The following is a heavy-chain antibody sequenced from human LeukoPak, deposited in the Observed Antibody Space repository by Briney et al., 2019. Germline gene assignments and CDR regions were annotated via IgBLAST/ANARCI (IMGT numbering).Heavy chain of an antibody. CDR1: GGSISSSSYY. V-gene: IGHV4-39*01. CDR3: ATSRWELFDY. Sequence: SETLSLTCTVSGGSISSSSYYWGWIRQPPGKGLEWIGSIYYSGSTYCNPSLKSRVTISVDTSKNQFSLKLSSVTAADTAVYYCATSRWELFDYWGQGTLVTVSS. D-gene: IGHD1-26*01. CDR2: IYYSGST. J-gene: IGHJ4*02.